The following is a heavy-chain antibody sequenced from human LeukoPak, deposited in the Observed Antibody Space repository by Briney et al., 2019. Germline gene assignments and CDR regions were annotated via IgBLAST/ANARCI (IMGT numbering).Heavy chain of an antibody. V-gene: IGHV4-34*01. D-gene: IGHD3-10*01. CDR2: INHGGST. J-gene: IGHJ3*02. CDR1: GGSLSAYY. Sequence: PSETLSLTCAVYGGSLSAYYWTWIRQPPGKGLEWIGEINHGGSTNYNPSLKSRVTISLDTSRNQFSLKLNSVTAADTAVYYCAKSNGYGLVDIWGQGTMVTVSS. CDR3: AKSNGYGLVDI.